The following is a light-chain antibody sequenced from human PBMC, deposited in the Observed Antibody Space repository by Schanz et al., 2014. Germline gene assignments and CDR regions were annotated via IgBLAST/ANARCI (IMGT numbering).Light chain of an antibody. V-gene: IGKV3-15*01. Sequence: EVVMTQSPATLSMSPGDRATLSCRASQSLSTNLAWFQQKPGQAPRLIIYGISVRAAGIPTRFSGSGSGTEFTLTISSLQSEDFAVYYCQHRGNWPPLTFGGGTKVEIK. J-gene: IGKJ4*01. CDR1: QSLSTN. CDR2: GIS. CDR3: QHRGNWPPLT.